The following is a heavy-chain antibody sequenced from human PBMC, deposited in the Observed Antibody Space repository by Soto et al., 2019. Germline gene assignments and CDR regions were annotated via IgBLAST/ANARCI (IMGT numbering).Heavy chain of an antibody. V-gene: IGHV1-3*01. CDR1: GYTFTSYA. J-gene: IGHJ4*02. Sequence: QVQLVQSGAEVKKPGASVKVSCKASGYTFTSYAMHWVRQAPGQRLEWMGWINAGNGNTKYSLKFQGRITITTDTSASTAYMELSSLRSEDTAVYYCARDLLRSGWYDYWGQGTLVTVSS. CDR2: INAGNGNT. CDR3: ARDLLRSGWYDY. D-gene: IGHD6-19*01.